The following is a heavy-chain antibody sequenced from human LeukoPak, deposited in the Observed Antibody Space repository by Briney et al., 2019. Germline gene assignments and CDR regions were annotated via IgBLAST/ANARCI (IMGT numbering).Heavy chain of an antibody. Sequence: GGALRLSCAASEFTFSRYWMRWVRQAPGRGGERVAHIKQYGSEKYYVDSLKVRFTISRYNAKNSLYLQMNSLRAEDTAVYYCARDLGPGQYYYYYIDVWGKGTTVTVSS. CDR3: ARDLGPGQYYYYYIDV. J-gene: IGHJ6*03. CDR1: EFTFSRYW. CDR2: IKQYGSEK. V-gene: IGHV3-7*01.